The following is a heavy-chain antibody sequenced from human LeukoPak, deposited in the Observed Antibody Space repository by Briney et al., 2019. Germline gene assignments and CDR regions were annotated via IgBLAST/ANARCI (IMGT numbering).Heavy chain of an antibody. CDR3: ARLEYHYVPGNYYKLFDY. V-gene: IGHV3-48*02. J-gene: IGHJ4*02. CDR2: ISSSGSTI. Sequence: GGSLRLSCAASGFTFSSYNMNWVRQAPGKGLEWVSDISSSGSTIYFADSVKGRFTISRDNAKNSLYLQMNSLRDEDTAVYYCARLEYHYVPGNYYKLFDYWGQGTLVTVCS. CDR1: GFTFSSYN. D-gene: IGHD3-10*01.